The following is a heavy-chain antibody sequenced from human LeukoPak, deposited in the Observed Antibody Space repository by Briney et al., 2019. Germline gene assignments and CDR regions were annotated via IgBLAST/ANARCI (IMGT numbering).Heavy chain of an antibody. CDR2: IYYSGST. V-gene: IGHV4-39*07. CDR3: ARGLRIYGAPPGY. CDR1: GGSISSSSYY. Sequence: PSGTLSLTCTVSGGSISSSSYYWGWIRQPPGKGLEWIGSIYYSGSTNYNPSLKSRVTISVDTSKNQFSLKLSSVTAADTAVYYCARGLRIYGAPPGYWGQGTLVTVSS. J-gene: IGHJ4*02. D-gene: IGHD4-17*01.